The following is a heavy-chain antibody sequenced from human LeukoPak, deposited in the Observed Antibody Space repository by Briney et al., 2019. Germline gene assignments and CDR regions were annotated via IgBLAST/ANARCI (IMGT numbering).Heavy chain of an antibody. Sequence: SETLSLTCTVSGGSIRSYYWTWIREPPGMGLEWIGYIYYSGSTNNNPSLKSRVTILVDTSKNQFSLKLTSVTAADTAVYYCAGASSTWLNLDYWGQGTLVTVSS. J-gene: IGHJ4*02. CDR3: AGASSTWLNLDY. V-gene: IGHV4-59*01. CDR1: GGSIRSYY. D-gene: IGHD6-13*01. CDR2: IYYSGST.